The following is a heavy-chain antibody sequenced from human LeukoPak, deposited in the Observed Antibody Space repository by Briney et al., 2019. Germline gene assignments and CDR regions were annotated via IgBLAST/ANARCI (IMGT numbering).Heavy chain of an antibody. CDR3: AKGRGARDAFDI. CDR1: GFTFSSYA. D-gene: IGHD1-26*01. CDR2: ISGSGGST. Sequence: GESLRLSCAASGFTFSSYAMSWVRQAPGKGLEWVSAISGSGGSTYYADSVKGRFTISRDNSKNTLYLQMNSLRAEDTAVYYCAKGRGARDAFDIWGQGTMVTVTS. V-gene: IGHV3-23*01. J-gene: IGHJ3*02.